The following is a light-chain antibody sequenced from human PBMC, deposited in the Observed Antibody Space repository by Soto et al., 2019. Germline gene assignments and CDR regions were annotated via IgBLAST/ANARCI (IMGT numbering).Light chain of an antibody. CDR1: QSLLHSNGYNY. Sequence: DIVMTQSPLSLPVTPGEPASISCRSSQSLLHSNGYNYLDWYLQQPGQSPQLLIYLGSNRASGVTDRFSGSGSATDFTLKMSRVEAEDVGVYYCMQALQTPQNFVQGTGLEI. CDR3: MQALQTPQN. J-gene: IGKJ5*01. CDR2: LGS. V-gene: IGKV2-28*01.